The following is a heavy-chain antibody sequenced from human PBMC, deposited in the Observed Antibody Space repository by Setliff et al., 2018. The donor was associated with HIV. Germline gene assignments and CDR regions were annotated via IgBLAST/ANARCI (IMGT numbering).Heavy chain of an antibody. CDR3: ARHTTWFSGYFDN. Sequence: SETLSLTCTVSGGSISSGGYYWGWIRQPPGKGLEWVATVYNTGRTFYNPSLQSRFTISIDTSRHQFSLKVTSVTAADTAVYYCARHTTWFSGYFDNWGQGALVTAPQ. V-gene: IGHV4-39*01. CDR2: VYNTGRT. J-gene: IGHJ4*02. D-gene: IGHD3-10*01. CDR1: GGSISSGGYY.